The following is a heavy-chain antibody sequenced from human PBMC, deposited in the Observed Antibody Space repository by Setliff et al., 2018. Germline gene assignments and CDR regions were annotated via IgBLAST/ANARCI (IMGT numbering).Heavy chain of an antibody. J-gene: IGHJ6*02. D-gene: IGHD2-21*01. CDR2: ISSSSSTI. CDR1: GFTFSSYS. Sequence: PGGSLRLSCAASGFTFSSYSMNWVRQAPGKGLEWVSYISSSSSTIQYADSVKGRFTISRDNSKNTLYLQMSSLRAEDTAVYYCAKPLGGDYYYYGMDVWGQGTTVTVSS. CDR3: AKPLGGDYYYYGMDV. V-gene: IGHV3-48*01.